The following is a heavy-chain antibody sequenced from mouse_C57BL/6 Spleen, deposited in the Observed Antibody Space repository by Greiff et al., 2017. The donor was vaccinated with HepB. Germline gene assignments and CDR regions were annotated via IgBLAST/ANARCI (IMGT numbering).Heavy chain of an antibody. CDR2: ISADGSYT. V-gene: IGHV5-4*03. J-gene: IGHJ1*03. Sequence: DVKLVEPGGGLVKPGGSLKLSCAASGFTFSSYAMSWVRQTPEKRLEWVATISADGSYTYYPDNVKGRFTISIDNAKNNRYLQMSHLKSEDTAMYYCARASYGSSSDYWYFDVWGTGTTVTVSS. CDR3: ARASYGSSSDYWYFDV. CDR1: GFTFSSYA. D-gene: IGHD1-1*01.